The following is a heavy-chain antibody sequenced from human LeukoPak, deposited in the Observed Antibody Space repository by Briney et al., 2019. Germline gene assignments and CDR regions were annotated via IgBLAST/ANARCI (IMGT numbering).Heavy chain of an antibody. D-gene: IGHD3-9*01. CDR1: GFDFSTYA. V-gene: IGHV3-23*01. CDR3: ARAPYYDILTGSFDY. CDR2: ISGSGGST. J-gene: IGHJ4*02. Sequence: GGSLRLSCAASGFDFSTYAINWVRQAPGKGLEWVSAISGSGGSTYYADSVKGRFTISRDNSKNTLYLQMNSLRAEDTAVYYCARAPYYDILTGSFDYWGQGTLVTVSS.